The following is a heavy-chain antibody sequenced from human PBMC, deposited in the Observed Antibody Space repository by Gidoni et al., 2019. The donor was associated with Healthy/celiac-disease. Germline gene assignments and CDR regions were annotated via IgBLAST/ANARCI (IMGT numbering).Heavy chain of an antibody. J-gene: IGHJ2*01. Sequence: GKGLEWVSVIYSGGSTYYADSVKGRFTISRDNSKNTLYLQMNSLRAEDTAVYYCARERGRGNSIWYFDLWGRGTLVTVSS. V-gene: IGHV3-53*01. D-gene: IGHD4-4*01. CDR2: IYSGGST. CDR3: ARERGRGNSIWYFDL.